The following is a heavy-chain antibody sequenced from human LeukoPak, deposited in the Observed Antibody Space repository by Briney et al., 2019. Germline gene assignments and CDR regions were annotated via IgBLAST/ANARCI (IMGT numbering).Heavy chain of an antibody. Sequence: SETLSLTCTVSGGSISSYYWSWIRQPPGKGLEWIGYIYYSGSTNYNPSLKSRVTISVDTSKNQFSLKLSSVTAADTAVYYCARNLDFWSGYFDYWGQGTLVNVSS. CDR1: GGSISSYY. CDR3: ARNLDFWSGYFDY. D-gene: IGHD3-3*01. CDR2: IYYSGST. V-gene: IGHV4-59*08. J-gene: IGHJ4*02.